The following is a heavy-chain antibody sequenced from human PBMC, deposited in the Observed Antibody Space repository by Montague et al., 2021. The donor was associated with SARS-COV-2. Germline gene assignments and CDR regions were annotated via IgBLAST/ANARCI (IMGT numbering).Heavy chain of an antibody. CDR2: TYYRFKRNN. D-gene: IGHD2-2*01. Sequence: CAISGDSVAINVATWSWVRQSSARGLDSLRRTYYRFKRNNDYAESVKSRITIDPDTSKHQFSLHLNSVTPEDTAVYYCARIPVGSKYYFDFWGQGTLVTVSS. CDR3: ARIPVGSKYYFDF. J-gene: IGHJ4*02. V-gene: IGHV6-1*01. CDR1: GDSVAINVAT.